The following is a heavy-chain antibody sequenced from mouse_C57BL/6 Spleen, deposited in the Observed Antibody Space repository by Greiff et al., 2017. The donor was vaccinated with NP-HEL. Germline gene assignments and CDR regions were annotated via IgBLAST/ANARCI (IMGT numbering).Heavy chain of an antibody. D-gene: IGHD2-4*01. CDR3: ARIYYDYLYYAMDY. Sequence: QVQLQQPGAELVRPGTSVKLSCKASGYTFTSYWMHWVKQRPGQGLEWIGVIDPSDSYTNYNQKFKGKATLTVDTSSSTAYMQLSSLTSEDSAVYYCARIYYDYLYYAMDYWGQGTSVTVSS. J-gene: IGHJ4*01. CDR1: GYTFTSYW. V-gene: IGHV1-59*01. CDR2: IDPSDSYT.